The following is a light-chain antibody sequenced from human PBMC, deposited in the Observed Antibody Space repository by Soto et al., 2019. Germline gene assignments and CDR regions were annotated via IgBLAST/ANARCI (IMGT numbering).Light chain of an antibody. CDR2: KAS. Sequence: DIQMTQSPSTLSASVGDRVTITCRASQSVSTWLAWYQQKPGKAPKLLIYKASSLESGVPSRFSGSGSGTEFTLTISSRQPDDFATYYCQQYAGYSRTFGQETKLEIK. V-gene: IGKV1-5*03. J-gene: IGKJ2*01. CDR3: QQYAGYSRT. CDR1: QSVSTW.